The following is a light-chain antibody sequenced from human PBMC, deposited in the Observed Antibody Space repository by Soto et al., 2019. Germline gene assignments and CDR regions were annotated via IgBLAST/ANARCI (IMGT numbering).Light chain of an antibody. Sequence: EIVMTQSPATLSVSPGATATLSCRASQSVSFHLAWYQQKPGQGPRLLIYGAFTRATGIPARFSGSGSGTDFTLTISSLQSEDFAVYYCQQYKNWPPLTFGGGTKVEIK. V-gene: IGKV3-15*01. J-gene: IGKJ4*01. CDR1: QSVSFH. CDR2: GAF. CDR3: QQYKNWPPLT.